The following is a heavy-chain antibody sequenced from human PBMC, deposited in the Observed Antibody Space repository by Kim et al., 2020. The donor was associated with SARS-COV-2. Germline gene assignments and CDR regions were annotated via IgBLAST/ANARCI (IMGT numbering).Heavy chain of an antibody. CDR2: IYYSGST. Sequence: SETLSLTCTVSGGSISSYYWSWIRQPPGKGLEWIGYIYYSGSTNYNPSLKSRVTISVDTSKNQFSLKLSSVTAADTAVYYCARRVGDGYSFDYWGQGTLVTVSS. V-gene: IGHV4-59*08. CDR3: ARRVGDGYSFDY. CDR1: GGSISSYY. J-gene: IGHJ4*02. D-gene: IGHD4-4*01.